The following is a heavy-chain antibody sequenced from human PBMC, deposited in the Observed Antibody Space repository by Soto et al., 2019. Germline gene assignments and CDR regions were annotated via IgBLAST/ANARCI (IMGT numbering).Heavy chain of an antibody. CDR3: AREYYDILTGYEKLFDF. Sequence: GGSLRLSCAASGFNFSSYSMNWVRQAPGKGMDRVSSISSSSSYIYYADSVKGPFTISRDNATSSPYLQMNSLRAEDTAVYYCAREYYDILTGYEKLFDFWGQGTLVTVSS. CDR2: ISSSSSYI. J-gene: IGHJ4*02. V-gene: IGHV3-21*01. D-gene: IGHD3-9*01. CDR1: GFNFSSYS.